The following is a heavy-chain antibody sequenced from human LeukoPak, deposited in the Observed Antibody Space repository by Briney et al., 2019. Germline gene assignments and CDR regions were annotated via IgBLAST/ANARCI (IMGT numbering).Heavy chain of an antibody. CDR2: ISYSGST. CDR3: ARMPRGIVVVTLYYFDY. J-gene: IGHJ4*02. D-gene: IGHD2-21*02. V-gene: IGHV4-31*03. CDR1: GGSLNSGAYY. Sequence: SETLSLTCSVFGGSLNSGAYYWSWVRQHPGKGLEWIGYISYSGSTYYNPSLKSRVSILGDTSKNQFSLTVSSVTAADTAVYYCARMPRGIVVVTLYYFDYWGQGTLVTVSS.